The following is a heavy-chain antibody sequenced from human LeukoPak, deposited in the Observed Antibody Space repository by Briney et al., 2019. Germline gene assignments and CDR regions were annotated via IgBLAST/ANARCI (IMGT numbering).Heavy chain of an antibody. CDR2: INPNSGGT. CDR3: ARAGAGVRGVMLYYFDY. V-gene: IGHV1-2*02. J-gene: IGHJ4*02. Sequence: ASVKVSCKASGYTFTDYYIHWVRQAPGQGLEWMGWINPNSGGTNYAQKFQGRVTMTRDTSISTAYMELSRLRSDDTAVYYCARAGAGVRGVMLYYFDYWGQGTLVTVSS. CDR1: GYTFTDYY. D-gene: IGHD3-10*01.